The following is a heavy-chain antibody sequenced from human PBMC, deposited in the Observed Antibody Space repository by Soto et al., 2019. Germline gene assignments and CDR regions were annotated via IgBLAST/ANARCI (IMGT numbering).Heavy chain of an antibody. J-gene: IGHJ4*02. CDR1: GITFSADW. V-gene: IGHV3-74*01. CDR2: VDSAGSGT. Sequence: VPLVESGGGSVQPGGSLRLSCVASGITFSADWMHWVRQVPGKGLVWVARVDSAGSGTSYADSVNGRFTISRDNVKNTLSLQMDTLRVEDTAVYYCATVFEHWGQGIPVTVSS. CDR3: ATVFEH.